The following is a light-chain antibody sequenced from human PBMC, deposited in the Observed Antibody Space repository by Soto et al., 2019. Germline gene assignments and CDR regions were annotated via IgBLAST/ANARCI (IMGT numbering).Light chain of an antibody. J-gene: IGLJ1*01. CDR2: ADN. V-gene: IGLV1-44*01. CDR3: AAWHDSLSIYV. CDR1: SSNIGSNT. Sequence: QSVLTQPPSASGTPGQSVAISCSGSSSNIGSNTVNWYQQLPGTAPRLLIYADNLRPSGVPDRFSGSKSGASASLAISGLQSGDEADYYCAAWHDSLSIYVFGTGTKVTVL.